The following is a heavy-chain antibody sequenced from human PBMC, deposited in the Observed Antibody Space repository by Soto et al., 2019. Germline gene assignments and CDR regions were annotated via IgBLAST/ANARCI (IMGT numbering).Heavy chain of an antibody. CDR2: ISSSSSYI. D-gene: IGHD3-3*01. CDR1: GFTFSSYS. J-gene: IGHJ6*02. Sequence: EVQLVESGGGLVKPGGSLRLSCAASGFTFSSYSMNWVRQAPGKGLEWVSSISSSSSYIYYADSVKGRFTISRDNAKNSLYLQMNGLRAEDTAVYYCARDHAYYDFWSGYQVYYYYGMDVWGQGTTVTVSS. CDR3: ARDHAYYDFWSGYQVYYYYGMDV. V-gene: IGHV3-21*01.